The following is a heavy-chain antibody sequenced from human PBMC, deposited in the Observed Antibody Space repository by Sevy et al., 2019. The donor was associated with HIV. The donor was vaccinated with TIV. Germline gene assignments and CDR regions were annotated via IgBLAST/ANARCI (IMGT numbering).Heavy chain of an antibody. J-gene: IGHJ6*02. V-gene: IGHV1-24*01. CDR3: ATLDFWSENRFYGTDV. CDR2: FDPEDGET. Sequence: ASVKVSCKVSGYTLTKLPMHWVRQAPGKGLEWMGGFDPEDGETIYAQRFQGRVTMTEDTSTDTAYMELSSLTSEDTAVYYCATLDFWSENRFYGTDVWGQGTTVTVSS. CDR1: GYTLTKLP. D-gene: IGHD3-3*01.